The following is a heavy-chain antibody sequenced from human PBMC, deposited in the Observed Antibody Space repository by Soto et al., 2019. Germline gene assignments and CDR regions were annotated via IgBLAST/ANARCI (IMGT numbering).Heavy chain of an antibody. CDR3: VRATYFSDSSGYTRCLDY. J-gene: IGHJ4*02. CDR2: SRDKPQGYST. V-gene: IGHV3-72*01. CDR1: GFTLSDHY. Sequence: GGSLRLSCAVSGFTLSDHYIDWVRQAPGKGLEWVGRSRDKPQGYSTAYAASVKGRFTTSRDESKNSAYLQMNSLKTEDTAVYYCVRATYFSDSSGYTRCLDYWGQGTMVTVSS. D-gene: IGHD3-22*01.